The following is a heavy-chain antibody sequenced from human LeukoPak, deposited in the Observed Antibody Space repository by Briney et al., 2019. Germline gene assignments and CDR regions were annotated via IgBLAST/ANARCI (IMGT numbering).Heavy chain of an antibody. CDR2: ISWNSGSI. Sequence: GGSLRLSCAASGFTFDDYAMHWVRQAPGKGLEWVSGISWNSGSIGYADSVKGRFTISRDNAKNSLYLQMNSLRAEDTALYYCAKDMTNSGNSLYWGQGTLVTVSS. CDR1: GFTFDDYA. V-gene: IGHV3-9*01. J-gene: IGHJ4*02. CDR3: AKDMTNSGNSLY. D-gene: IGHD4-23*01.